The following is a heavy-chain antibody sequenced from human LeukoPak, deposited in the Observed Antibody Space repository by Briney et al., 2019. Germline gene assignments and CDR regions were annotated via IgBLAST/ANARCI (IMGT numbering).Heavy chain of an antibody. V-gene: IGHV1-69*05. CDR2: IIPIFDTA. CDR3: ASSNSSGWYYYFDY. J-gene: IGHJ4*02. CDR1: GGTFSSYA. D-gene: IGHD6-19*01. Sequence: RSSVKVSCKASGGTFSSYAISWVRQAPGQGLEWMGRIIPIFDTANYAQKFQGRVTITTDESTSTAYMELSSLRSEDTAVYYCASSNSSGWYYYFDYWGQGTLVTVSS.